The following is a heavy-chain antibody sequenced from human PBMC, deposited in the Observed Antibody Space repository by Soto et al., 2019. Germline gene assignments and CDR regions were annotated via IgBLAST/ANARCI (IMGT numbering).Heavy chain of an antibody. J-gene: IGHJ3*02. D-gene: IGHD3-10*01. CDR1: GFTFSSYA. CDR2: ISSNGGST. V-gene: IGHV3-64*01. Sequence: GGSLRLSCAASGFTFSSYAMHWVRQAPGKGLEYVSAISSNGGSTYYANSVKGRFTISRDNSKNTLYLQMNSLRAEDTAVYYCARDRGTLWAFDIWGQGTMVTVSS. CDR3: ARDRGTLWAFDI.